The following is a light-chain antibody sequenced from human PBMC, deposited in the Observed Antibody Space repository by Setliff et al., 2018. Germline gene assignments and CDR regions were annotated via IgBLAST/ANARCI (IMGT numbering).Light chain of an antibody. J-gene: IGLJ1*01. CDR2: EVT. CDR1: SSDVGGYNR. CDR3: GSYAGYNNFYV. V-gene: IGLV2-8*01. Sequence: QSVLAQPPSASGSPGQSVTISCTGTSSDVGGYNRVSWYQQYPGKAPKVMIYEVTKRPSGVPDRFSGSKSSNTASLTVSGLQAEDEGDYYCGSYAGYNNFYVFGTGTKVTVL.